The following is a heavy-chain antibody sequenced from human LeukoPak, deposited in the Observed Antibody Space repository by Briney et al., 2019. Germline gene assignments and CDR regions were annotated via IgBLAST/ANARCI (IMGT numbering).Heavy chain of an antibody. Sequence: GGSLRLSCAVSGFSFSSYWMSWVRQAPGKGLERVASINPDGSEKYSVDSVKGRFTISRDNAKNSLYLQMNSLRAEDTAVYYCARDRGYSSFDYWGQGTLVTVSS. D-gene: IGHD6-19*01. CDR1: GFSFSSYW. V-gene: IGHV3-7*01. CDR3: ARDRGYSSFDY. J-gene: IGHJ4*02. CDR2: INPDGSEK.